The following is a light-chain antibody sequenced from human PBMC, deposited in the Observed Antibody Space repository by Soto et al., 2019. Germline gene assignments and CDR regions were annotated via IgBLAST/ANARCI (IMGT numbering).Light chain of an antibody. CDR1: SSDVGGYNY. V-gene: IGLV2-14*01. CDR2: DVS. J-gene: IGLJ2*01. CDR3: SSSTTSSTSFVV. Sequence: QSALTQPAAVSGSPGQSITISCTGTSSDVGGYNYVSWYQQHQGKAPKVIIYDVSNRPSGVSNRFSGSKSGNTASLTISGLQADDEADYYGSSSTTSSTSFVVFGGGTKVTVL.